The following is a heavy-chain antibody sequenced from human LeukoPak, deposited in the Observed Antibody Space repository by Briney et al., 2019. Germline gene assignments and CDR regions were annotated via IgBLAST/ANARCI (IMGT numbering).Heavy chain of an antibody. CDR1: GGTFSSYA. V-gene: IGHV1-69*04. CDR3: ASPHPGTIQDAFDI. CDR2: IIPILGIA. J-gene: IGHJ3*02. Sequence: SVKVSCKASGGTFSSYAISWVRQAPGQGLEWMGRIIPILGIANYAQKFQGRVTITADKSTSTAYMELSSLRSEDTAVYYCASPHPGTIQDAFDIWGQGTMVTVSS.